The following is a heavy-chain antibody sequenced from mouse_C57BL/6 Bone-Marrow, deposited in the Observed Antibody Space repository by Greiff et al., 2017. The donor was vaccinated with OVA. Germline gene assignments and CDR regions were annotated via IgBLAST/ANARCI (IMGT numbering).Heavy chain of an antibody. CDR3: ARSGDSNYAYYFDY. CDR2: IDPSDSYT. J-gene: IGHJ2*01. D-gene: IGHD2-5*01. V-gene: IGHV1-50*01. Sequence: QVQLQQSGAELVKPGASVKLSCKASGYTFTSYWMQWVKQRPGQGLEWIGEIDPSDSYTNYKQKFKGKATLTVDTSSSTAYMQLSSLTSEDSAVYYCARSGDSNYAYYFDYWGQGTTLTVSS. CDR1: GYTFTSYW.